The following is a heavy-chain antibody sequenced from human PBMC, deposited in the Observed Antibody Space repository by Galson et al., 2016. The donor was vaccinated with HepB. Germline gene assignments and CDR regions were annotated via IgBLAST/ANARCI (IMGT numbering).Heavy chain of an antibody. CDR1: GFTFSSYW. CDR3: ARDGPHDFWSGYPSDY. Sequence: SLRLSCAASGFTFSSYWMSWVRQAPGKGLEWVANVKQDGSEKYYVDSVKGRFTISRDNAENSLYLQMNSLRAEDTAVYYCARDGPHDFWSGYPSDYWGQGTLVTVSS. CDR2: VKQDGSEK. V-gene: IGHV3-7*01. D-gene: IGHD3-3*01. J-gene: IGHJ4*02.